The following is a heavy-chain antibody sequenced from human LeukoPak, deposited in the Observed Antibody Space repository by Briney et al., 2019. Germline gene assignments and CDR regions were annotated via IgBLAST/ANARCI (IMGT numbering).Heavy chain of an antibody. Sequence: PSETLSLTCAVYGGSFSGYYWSWIRQPPGKGLEWIGEINHSGSTNYNPSLKSRVTISVDTSKNQFSLKLSSVTAADTAVYYCARGLRTAALDYWGQGTLVTVSS. CDR1: GGSFSGYY. V-gene: IGHV4-34*01. D-gene: IGHD1-1*01. CDR2: INHSGST. J-gene: IGHJ4*02. CDR3: ARGLRTAALDY.